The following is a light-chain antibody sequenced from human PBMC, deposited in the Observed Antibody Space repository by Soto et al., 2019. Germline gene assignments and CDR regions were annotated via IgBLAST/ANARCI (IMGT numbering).Light chain of an antibody. Sequence: SYELTQPPSVSVSPGQTASITCSGDKLGDKYACWYQQKAGQSPVLVIYQDNKRPSGIPERFSGSNSGNTATLTISGTQAMDEADYYCQAWDSTTLFGGGTKLTVL. CDR3: QAWDSTTL. CDR1: KLGDKY. CDR2: QDN. V-gene: IGLV3-1*01. J-gene: IGLJ2*01.